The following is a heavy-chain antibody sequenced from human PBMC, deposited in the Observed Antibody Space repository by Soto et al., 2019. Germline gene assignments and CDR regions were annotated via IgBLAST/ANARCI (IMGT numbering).Heavy chain of an antibody. CDR2: ITPILRET. D-gene: IGHD5-18*01. CDR3: GRVPRYSFPTSDSLDP. J-gene: IGHJ5*02. Sequence: QVHLVQSGTEVRKPGSSGTVSCKVSGGTFSTYPISWVRQAPGLGSQCIGGITPILRETTYAQNFQGRVFITADMSATTAYMQLSDMAPEDTAMYYCGRVPRYSFPTSDSLDPWGQGTRVTVSS. V-gene: IGHV1-69*06. CDR1: GGTFSTYP.